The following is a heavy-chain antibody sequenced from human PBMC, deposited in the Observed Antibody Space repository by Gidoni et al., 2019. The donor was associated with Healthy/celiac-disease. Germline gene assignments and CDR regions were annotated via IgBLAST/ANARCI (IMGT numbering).Heavy chain of an antibody. Sequence: EVQLLESGGGLVQPGGSLRLSCPASGFTFSSYAMSWVRQAPGKGLEWVSAISGSGGSTYYADSVKGRFTISRDNSKNTLYLQMNSLRAEDTAVYYCAKTYAYCGGDCYSPFDYWGQGTLVTVSS. CDR3: AKTYAYCGGDCYSPFDY. D-gene: IGHD2-21*02. CDR1: GFTFSSYA. J-gene: IGHJ4*02. CDR2: ISGSGGST. V-gene: IGHV3-23*01.